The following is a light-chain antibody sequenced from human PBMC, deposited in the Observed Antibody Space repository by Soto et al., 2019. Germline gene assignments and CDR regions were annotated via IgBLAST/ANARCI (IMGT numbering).Light chain of an antibody. Sequence: QSVLTQPPSASGSPGQSVTISCTGTSSDVGGYNYVSWYQQHPGKAPKLIIYDVTKRPSGVPDRFSGSESGRTASLTVAGLQTYDEADYFCSSYAGSNNLVFGGGTKLTVL. V-gene: IGLV2-8*01. J-gene: IGLJ2*01. CDR2: DVT. CDR1: SSDVGGYNY. CDR3: SSYAGSNNLV.